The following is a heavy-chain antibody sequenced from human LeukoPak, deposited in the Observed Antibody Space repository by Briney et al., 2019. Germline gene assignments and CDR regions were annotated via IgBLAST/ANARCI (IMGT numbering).Heavy chain of an antibody. V-gene: IGHV4-34*01. D-gene: IGHD1-20*01. CDR1: GGSFSGYY. CDR3: AKDQGRKPNWIFDY. Sequence: KPSETLSLTCAVYGGSFSGYYWSWIRQPPGKGLEWIGEINHSGSTNYNPSLKSRVTISVDTSKNQFSLKLSSVTAADTAVYYCAKDQGRKPNWIFDYWGQGTLVTVSS. J-gene: IGHJ4*02. CDR2: INHSGST.